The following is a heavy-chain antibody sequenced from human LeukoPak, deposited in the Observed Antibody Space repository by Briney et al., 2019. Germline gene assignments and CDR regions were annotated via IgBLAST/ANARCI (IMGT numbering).Heavy chain of an antibody. Sequence: GGSLRLSCAASGFTFSTYWMHWVRQAPGKGLVWVSRINSDGRITDYADSVKGRFTISRDNAKNTLYLQMNSLRAEDTAVFYCARSPATTGDYWGQGTLVTVSS. CDR3: ARSPATTGDY. J-gene: IGHJ4*02. CDR1: GFTFSTYW. V-gene: IGHV3-74*01. D-gene: IGHD1-26*01. CDR2: INSDGRIT.